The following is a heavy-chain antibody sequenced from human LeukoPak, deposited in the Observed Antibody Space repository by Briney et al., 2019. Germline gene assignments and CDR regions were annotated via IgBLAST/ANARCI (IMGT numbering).Heavy chain of an antibody. CDR3: ARDGGSTSLVFDY. CDR2: IWYDGSNK. Sequence: GGSQTLSCAASGFTFSNYGMQWVRQAPGKGLEWVAVIWYDGSNKYYADSVKGRFTISRDNSKNTLFLQMNSLRAEDTAVYYCARDGGSTSLVFDYWGQGTLVTVSS. D-gene: IGHD2-2*01. J-gene: IGHJ4*02. CDR1: GFTFSNYG. V-gene: IGHV3-33*01.